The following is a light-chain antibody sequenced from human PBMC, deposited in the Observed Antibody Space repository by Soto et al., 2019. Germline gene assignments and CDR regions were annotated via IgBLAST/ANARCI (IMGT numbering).Light chain of an antibody. CDR1: SSDVGGYNY. Sequence: QSDLTQPASVSGSPGQSITISCTGTSSDVGGYNYVSWYQQHPGKAPKLMIYDVSNRPSGVSNRFSGYKSGNTASLTISGLQAEAEADYYCSSYTSSSPVVCGGGTKLTVL. CDR2: DVS. CDR3: SSYTSSSPVV. J-gene: IGLJ2*01. V-gene: IGLV2-14*01.